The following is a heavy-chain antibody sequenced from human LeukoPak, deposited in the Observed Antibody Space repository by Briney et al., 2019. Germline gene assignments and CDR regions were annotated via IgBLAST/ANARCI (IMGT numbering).Heavy chain of an antibody. D-gene: IGHD1-1*01. CDR2: ISYDGTDK. J-gene: IGHJ5*02. V-gene: IGHV3-30*09. CDR1: GFTFHNYA. Sequence: GRSLRLSCVASGFTFHNYAMHWVRQAPGKGLDWVAAISYDGTDKYYADSVKGRFAISRDNSKNTLYLQMNSLRDEDTAVYYCARDQGTSTTAPKRKGRFDPWGQGTLVTVSS. CDR3: ARDQGTSTTAPKRKGRFDP.